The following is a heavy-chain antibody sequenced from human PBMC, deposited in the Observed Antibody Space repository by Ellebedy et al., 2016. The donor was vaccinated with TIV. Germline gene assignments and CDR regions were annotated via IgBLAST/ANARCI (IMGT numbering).Heavy chain of an antibody. J-gene: IGHJ4*02. V-gene: IGHV4-39*07. CDR1: GGSISSSSYY. CDR2: IYYSGST. CDR3: ASGGEQWLVRRIRIFDH. Sequence: SETLSLXXTVSGGSISSSSYYWGWIRQPPGKGLEWIGSIYYSGSTYYNPSLKSRVTIPVDTSKNQFSLKLSSVTAADTAVYYCASGGEQWLVRRIRIFDHWGQGTLVTVSS. D-gene: IGHD6-19*01.